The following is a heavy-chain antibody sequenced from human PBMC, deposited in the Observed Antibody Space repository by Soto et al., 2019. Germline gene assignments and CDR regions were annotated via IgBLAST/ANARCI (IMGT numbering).Heavy chain of an antibody. D-gene: IGHD3-22*01. V-gene: IGHV3-23*01. CDR2: LCASGGGT. Sequence: GGSLRLSCAASGFTFSRYAMSWVRQAPGKGLEWVSGLCASGGGTYYADSVKGRFTISRDDSKNTLYLQMNSLRAEDTAVYYCAKFRDYSDSCGYVAFDXWGQGTLVTVSS. CDR1: GFTFSRYA. J-gene: IGHJ4*02. CDR3: AKFRDYSDSCGYVAFDX.